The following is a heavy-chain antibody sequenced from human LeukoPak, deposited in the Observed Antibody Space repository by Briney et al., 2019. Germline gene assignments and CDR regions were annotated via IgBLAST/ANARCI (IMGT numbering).Heavy chain of an antibody. Sequence: SETLSLTCTVSSGSISSYYWSWIRQPPGKGLEWIGYIYYSGSTNYNPSLKSRVTISVDTSKNQFSLKLSSVTAADTAVYYCARVRLTMIDYWGQETLVTVSS. CDR1: SGSISSYY. CDR3: ARVRLTMIDY. V-gene: IGHV4-59*01. J-gene: IGHJ4*02. CDR2: IYYSGST. D-gene: IGHD3-22*01.